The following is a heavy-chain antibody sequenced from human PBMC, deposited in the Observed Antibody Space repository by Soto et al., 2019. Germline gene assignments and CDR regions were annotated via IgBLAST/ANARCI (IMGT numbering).Heavy chain of an antibody. V-gene: IGHV5-51*01. J-gene: IGHJ4*02. CDR3: FRGGVTSRTFDY. Sequence: GESLKISCKASGYIIKNYWIGWVRQMPGQGLEWMGIIFPDDSDTRYSPSFQGHVTISVDKSISTAYVQWSSLKASDSAVYYCFRGGVTSRTFDYWGQGTLVTVSS. CDR1: GYIIKNYW. CDR2: IFPDDSDT. D-gene: IGHD3-16*01.